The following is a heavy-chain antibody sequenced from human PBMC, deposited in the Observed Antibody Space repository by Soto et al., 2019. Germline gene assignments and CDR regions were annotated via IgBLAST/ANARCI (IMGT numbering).Heavy chain of an antibody. D-gene: IGHD3-22*01. CDR3: ARGETYYYDSSGYSPDY. CDR1: GFTFSSYG. V-gene: IGHV3-30*19. CDR2: ISYDGSNK. J-gene: IGHJ4*02. Sequence: LRLSCAASGFTFSSYGMHWVRQAPGKGLEWVAVISYDGSNKYYADSVKGRFTISRDNSKNTLYLQMNSLRAEDTAVYYCARGETYYYDSSGYSPDYWGQGTLVTVSS.